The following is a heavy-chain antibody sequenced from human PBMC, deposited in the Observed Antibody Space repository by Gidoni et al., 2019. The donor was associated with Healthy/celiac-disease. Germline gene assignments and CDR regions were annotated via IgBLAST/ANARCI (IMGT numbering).Heavy chain of an antibody. V-gene: IGHV3-30-3*01. D-gene: IGHD3-10*01. Sequence: QVQLVESGGGVVQPGRSLRISCAAAGFTFSSYAMHWVRQAPGKGLEWVAVISYDGSNKYYADSVKGRFTISRDNSKNTLYLQMNSLRAEDTAVYYCARDEDYYGSGSYFDYWGQGTLVTVSS. CDR2: ISYDGSNK. CDR3: ARDEDYYGSGSYFDY. CDR1: GFTFSSYA. J-gene: IGHJ4*02.